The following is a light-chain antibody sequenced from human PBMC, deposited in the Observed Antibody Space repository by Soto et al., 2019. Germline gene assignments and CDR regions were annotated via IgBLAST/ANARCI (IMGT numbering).Light chain of an antibody. Sequence: QSALTQPASVSGSPGQSITISCTGTSSDVGAYNYVSWYQHHPGRAPKLIIFEVSHRPSGVSDRFSAPKSGNTASLTISGLQTEDEADYYCTSYTRTRNLLFGGGTKVTVL. CDR3: TSYTRTRNLL. V-gene: IGLV2-14*01. J-gene: IGLJ2*01. CDR1: SSDVGAYNY. CDR2: EVS.